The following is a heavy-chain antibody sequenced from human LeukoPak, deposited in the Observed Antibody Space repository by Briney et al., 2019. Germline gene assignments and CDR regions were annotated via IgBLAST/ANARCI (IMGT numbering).Heavy chain of an antibody. CDR3: ARDKIWGSSRTYY. V-gene: IGHV1-69*04. CDR1: GYTFTSYG. Sequence: GASVKVSCKASGYTFTSYGISWVRQTPGQGLEWMGRIIPILGIANYAQKFQGRVTITADKSTSTAYMELSSLRSGDTAVYYCARDKIWGSSRTYYWGQGTLVTVSS. D-gene: IGHD6-13*01. J-gene: IGHJ4*02. CDR2: IIPILGIA.